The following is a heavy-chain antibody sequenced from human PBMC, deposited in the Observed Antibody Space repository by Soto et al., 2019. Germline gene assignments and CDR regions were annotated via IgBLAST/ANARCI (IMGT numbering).Heavy chain of an antibody. J-gene: IGHJ6*02. Sequence: QVQLVESGGNVVQPGRSLRLSCAASGFTFTNYAMHWVRQAPGKGLEWVSIISYDGSNKYYADSVKGRFTISRDNSKNTLYLQMNSLRAEDTAVYYCAKTRGYEPHYYGLDVWGQGTMVTVSS. V-gene: IGHV3-30*18. CDR2: ISYDGSNK. CDR1: GFTFTNYA. D-gene: IGHD5-12*01. CDR3: AKTRGYEPHYYGLDV.